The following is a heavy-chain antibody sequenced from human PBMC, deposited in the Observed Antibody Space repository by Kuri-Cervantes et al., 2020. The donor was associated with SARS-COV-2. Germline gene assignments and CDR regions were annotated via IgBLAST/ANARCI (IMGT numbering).Heavy chain of an antibody. CDR3: ARVAWEAIMIVVVKGAFDI. CDR1: GGTFSSYA. CDR2: IIPIFGTA. V-gene: IGHV1-69*13. J-gene: IGHJ3*02. D-gene: IGHD3-22*01. Sequence: SVKVSCKASGGTFSSYAISWVRQAPGQGLEWMGGIIPIFGTANYAQKFQGRVTITADESTSTAYMELSSLRSEDTAVYYCARVAWEAIMIVVVKGAFDIWGQGTMVTVSS.